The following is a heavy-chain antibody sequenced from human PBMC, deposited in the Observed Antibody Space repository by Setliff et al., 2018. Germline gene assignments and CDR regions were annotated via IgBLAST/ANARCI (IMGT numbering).Heavy chain of an antibody. CDR1: GGSISSGGYY. CDR2: IYYSGST. J-gene: IGHJ3*02. CDR3: ARDPLTTNRRRAFDI. V-gene: IGHV4-31*03. D-gene: IGHD4-17*01. Sequence: PSETLSLTCTVSGGSISSGGYYWSWIRQHPGKGLEWIGYIYYSGSTYYDPSLKSRVTISVDTSKNQFSLKLSSVTAADTAVYYCARDPLTTNRRRAFDIWGQGTMVTLSS.